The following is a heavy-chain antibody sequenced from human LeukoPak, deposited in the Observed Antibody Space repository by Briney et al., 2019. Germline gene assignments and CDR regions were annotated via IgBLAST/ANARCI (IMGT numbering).Heavy chain of an antibody. CDR1: GFTFSSYG. CDR3: AKGEMSLDY. D-gene: IGHD5-24*01. Sequence: VGSLRLSCAASGFTFSSYGMHWVRQAPGKGLEWVAVISYDGSNKYYADSVKGRFTISRDNSKNTLYLQMNSLRAEDTAVYYCAKGEMSLDYWGQGTLVTVSS. V-gene: IGHV3-30*18. J-gene: IGHJ4*02. CDR2: ISYDGSNK.